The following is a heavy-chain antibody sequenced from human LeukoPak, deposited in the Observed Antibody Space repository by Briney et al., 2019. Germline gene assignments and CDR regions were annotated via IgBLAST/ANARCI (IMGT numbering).Heavy chain of an antibody. Sequence: EASVKVSCKASGYTFTGYYMNWVRQAPGQGLEWMGWINPNSGGTNYAQKFQGRVTMTRDMSTSTVYMELSSLRSEDTAVYYCARDILFDYYYMDVWGKGTTVTVSS. D-gene: IGHD2-21*01. V-gene: IGHV1-2*02. CDR1: GYTFTGYY. J-gene: IGHJ6*03. CDR2: INPNSGGT. CDR3: ARDILFDYYYMDV.